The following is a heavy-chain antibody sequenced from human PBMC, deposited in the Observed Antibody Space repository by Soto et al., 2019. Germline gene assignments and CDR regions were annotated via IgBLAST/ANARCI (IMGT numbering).Heavy chain of an antibody. Sequence: PGGSLRLSCAASGFTFSSYAMSWVRQAPGKGLEWVSAISGSGGSTYYADSVKGRFTISRDNSKNTLYLQMNSLRAEDTAVYYCAKDLINSYYYDSSGQYPSAFDIWGQGTMVT. D-gene: IGHD3-22*01. CDR3: AKDLINSYYYDSSGQYPSAFDI. J-gene: IGHJ3*02. CDR1: GFTFSSYA. CDR2: ISGSGGST. V-gene: IGHV3-23*01.